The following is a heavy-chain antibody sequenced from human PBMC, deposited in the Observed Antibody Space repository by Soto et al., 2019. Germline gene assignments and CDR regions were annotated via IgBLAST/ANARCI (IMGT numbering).Heavy chain of an antibody. V-gene: IGHV1-3*04. CDR3: ARAIGITIDY. CDR2: INTLNGHT. CDR1: GNNFMTYA. D-gene: IGHD3-10*01. Sequence: QVQVVQSGAEVKKPGASVKISCKATGNNFMTYAMHWVRQAPGQRLEWVGWINTLNGHTKYSQKFQDRVTITRDTSPNTAYLEVSSLRSEDTAVYYCARAIGITIDYWGQGTLVTVSS. J-gene: IGHJ4*02.